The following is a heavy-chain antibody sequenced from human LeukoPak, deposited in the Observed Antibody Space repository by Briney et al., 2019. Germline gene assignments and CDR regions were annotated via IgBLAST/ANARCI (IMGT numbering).Heavy chain of an antibody. D-gene: IGHD3-10*01. Sequence: ASVKVSCKASGGTFISYAISWVRQAPGQGLEWMGRIIPILGIANYAQKFQGRVTITADKSTSTAYMELSSLRSEDTAVYYCARKALELPYYYYYGMDVWGQGTTVTVSS. V-gene: IGHV1-69*04. CDR3: ARKALELPYYYYYGMDV. J-gene: IGHJ6*02. CDR2: IIPILGIA. CDR1: GGTFISYA.